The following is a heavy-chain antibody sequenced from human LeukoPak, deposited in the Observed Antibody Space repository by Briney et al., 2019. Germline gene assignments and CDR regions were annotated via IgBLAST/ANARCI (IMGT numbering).Heavy chain of an antibody. J-gene: IGHJ4*02. CDR3: AREEYSSSFDY. D-gene: IGHD6-6*01. CDR2: IYYSGYT. CDR1: GGSISSFY. Sequence: PSETLSLTCTVSGGSISSFYWNWIRQPPGKGLEWIGYIYYSGYTNYNPSLKSRVTISVDTSKNQFSLKLSSVTAADTAVYYCAREEYSSSFDYWGQGTLVTVSS. V-gene: IGHV4-59*01.